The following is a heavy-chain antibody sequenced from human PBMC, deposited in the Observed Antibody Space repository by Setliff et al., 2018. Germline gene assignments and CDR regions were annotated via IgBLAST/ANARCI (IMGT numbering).Heavy chain of an antibody. D-gene: IGHD4-17*01. CDR3: ARENGDYDLDY. V-gene: IGHV3-48*03. CDR2: IGSSGNTI. CDR1: GFSFSGYE. Sequence: GGSLRLSCAASGFSFSGYEMSWVRQAPGKGLEWISYIGSSGNTIYYANSVKGRFTISRDNAKNSLFLQMNSLRAEDTAVYYCARENGDYDLDYWGQGALVNVSS. J-gene: IGHJ4*02.